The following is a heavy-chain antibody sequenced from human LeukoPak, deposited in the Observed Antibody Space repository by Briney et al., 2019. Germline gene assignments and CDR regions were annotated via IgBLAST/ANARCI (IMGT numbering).Heavy chain of an antibody. CDR2: ISSSGST. CDR3: ARGHDSIKTFGEVIKSRTRWFDP. J-gene: IGHJ5*02. V-gene: IGHV4-61*02. Sequence: SETLSLTCTVSGDSISSGDYYWSWIRQPAGKGLEWIGRISSSGSTNCNPSLKSRVTISVDTSKNQFSLKLSSVTAADTAVYYCARGHDSIKTFGEVIKSRTRWFDPWGQGTLVTVSS. CDR1: GDSISSGDYY. D-gene: IGHD3-3*01.